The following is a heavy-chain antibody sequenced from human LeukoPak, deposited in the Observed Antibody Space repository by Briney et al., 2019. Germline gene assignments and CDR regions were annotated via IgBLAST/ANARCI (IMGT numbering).Heavy chain of an antibody. CDR2: INHSGST. D-gene: IGHD5-12*01. J-gene: IGHJ4*02. Sequence: PSETLSLTCTVSGGSISSTSYYWGWIRQPPGKGLEWIGEINHSGSTNYNPSLKSRVTISVDTSKNQFSLKLSSVTAADTAVYYCARGLFRWLREGPDYWGQGTLVTVSS. V-gene: IGHV4-39*07. CDR1: GGSISSTSYY. CDR3: ARGLFRWLREGPDY.